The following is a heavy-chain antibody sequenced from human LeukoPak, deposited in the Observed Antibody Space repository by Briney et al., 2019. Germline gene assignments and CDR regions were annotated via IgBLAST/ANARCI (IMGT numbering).Heavy chain of an antibody. J-gene: IGHJ5*02. CDR1: GYTFTGYY. D-gene: IGHD3-9*01. V-gene: IGHV1-2*02. CDR3: ARDVLRYFDWLS. Sequence: ASVKVSCKASGYTFTGYYMHWVRQAPGQGLEWMGWVNPNSGGTNYAQKFQGRVTMTRGTSISTAYMELSRLRSDDTAVYYCARDVLRYFDWLSWGQGTLVTVSS. CDR2: VNPNSGGT.